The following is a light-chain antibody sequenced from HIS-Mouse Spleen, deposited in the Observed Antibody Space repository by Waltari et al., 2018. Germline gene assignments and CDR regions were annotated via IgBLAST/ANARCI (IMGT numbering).Light chain of an antibody. CDR1: SSNIGSNT. CDR3: AAWDDSLNGWV. CDR2: SNN. J-gene: IGLJ3*02. Sequence: QSVLTQPPSASGTPGQRVTISCSGSSSNIGSNTVNWYQQLPGTAPKLLIYSNNRRPSGVPDRFPGSKSGTSASLAISGLQSEDEADYYGAAWDDSLNGWVFGGGTKLTVL. V-gene: IGLV1-44*01.